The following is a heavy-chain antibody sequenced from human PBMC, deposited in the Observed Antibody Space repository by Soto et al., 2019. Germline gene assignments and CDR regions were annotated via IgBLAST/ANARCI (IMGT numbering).Heavy chain of an antibody. CDR2: IKQDGSEK. J-gene: IGHJ4*02. CDR1: GFTFSSYW. CDR3: ARDLHSSSWRPRFYFDY. D-gene: IGHD6-13*01. Sequence: GGSLRLSCAASGFTFSSYWMSWVRQAPGKGLEWVANIKQDGSEKYYVDSVKGRFTISRDNAKNSLYLQMNSLRAEDTAVYYCARDLHSSSWRPRFYFDYWGQGTLVTVSS. V-gene: IGHV3-7*03.